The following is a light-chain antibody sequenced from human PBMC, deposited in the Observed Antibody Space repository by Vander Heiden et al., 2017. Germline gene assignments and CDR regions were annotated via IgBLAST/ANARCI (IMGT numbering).Light chain of an antibody. CDR2: GAS. Sequence: ESVLTQPPGTLSLSPGERATLSCRTSQRVSSTYLAWYQQKPGQAPRLLIYGASSRDTGIPDRFSGSGSGTDFTLTISRLEPEDFAVYYCQQYGSSPYTFGQGTKLEIK. J-gene: IGKJ2*01. V-gene: IGKV3-20*01. CDR1: QRVSSTY. CDR3: QQYGSSPYT.